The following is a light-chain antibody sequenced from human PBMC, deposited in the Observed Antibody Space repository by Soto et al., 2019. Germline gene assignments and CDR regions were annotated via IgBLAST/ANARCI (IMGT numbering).Light chain of an antibody. CDR2: GAS. J-gene: IGKJ5*01. CDR3: QQYDKWPIT. V-gene: IGKV3-15*01. CDR1: QTVSSN. Sequence: EIVMTQSPATLSVSPGERATLSCRASQTVSSNLAWYQQKPGQAPRLLISGASSRATAFPARFSGSGSGTEFTLTISSLQSEDFAVYYCQQYDKWPITFGQGTRLEIK.